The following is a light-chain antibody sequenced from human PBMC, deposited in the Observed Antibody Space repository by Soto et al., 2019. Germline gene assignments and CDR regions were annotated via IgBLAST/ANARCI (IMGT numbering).Light chain of an antibody. CDR2: DVS. Sequence: QVVLTQPPSASGSPGQPVTISCTGTSSDGGGYDYVSWYQQYPGKAPKLLIYDVSKRPSGVPDRFSGSKTGNTASLTVSGLQADDEADYYCTSYAGDNNYRFGTGTKVNVL. J-gene: IGLJ1*01. CDR3: TSYAGDNNYR. CDR1: SSDGGGYDY. V-gene: IGLV2-8*01.